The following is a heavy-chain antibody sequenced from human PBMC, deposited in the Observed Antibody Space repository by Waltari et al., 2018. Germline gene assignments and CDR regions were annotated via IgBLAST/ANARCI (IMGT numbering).Heavy chain of an antibody. Sequence: QVQLVQSGAEVKKPAASVKVSCKTSGYTFTGFSIHWVRQAPGQGLEWMGWVNSNSGGTNYAQKFQGRVTMTRDTAISTAYMEMSSLTSDDTAIYFCARDGYHYMDVWGKGTTVTVSS. CDR1: GYTFTGFS. V-gene: IGHV1-2*02. CDR3: ARDGYHYMDV. CDR2: VNSNSGGT. J-gene: IGHJ6*03.